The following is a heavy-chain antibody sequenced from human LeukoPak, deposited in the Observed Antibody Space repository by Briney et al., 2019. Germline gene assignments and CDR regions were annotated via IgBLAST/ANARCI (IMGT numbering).Heavy chain of an antibody. CDR2: ISSSGSTI. J-gene: IGHJ4*01. CDR1: GFTFSSYE. Sequence: GGSLRLSCAASGFTFSSYEMNWVRQAPGKGLEWVSYISSSGSTIYYADSVKGRFTISRDNAKNSLYLQMNSLRAEDTAVYYCARDQLGFGELLPFDYWGQAPWSPSPQ. CDR3: ARDQLGFGELLPFDY. V-gene: IGHV3-48*03. D-gene: IGHD3-10*01.